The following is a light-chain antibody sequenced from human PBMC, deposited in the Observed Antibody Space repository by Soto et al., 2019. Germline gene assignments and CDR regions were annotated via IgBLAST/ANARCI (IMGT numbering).Light chain of an antibody. Sequence: QSALTQPPSASGSPGQSVTISCTGTSSDVGGYNFVSWYQQHPGKAPKLMIYDVNKRPSGVPDRFSGSKSANTASLTVSGLQAEDEAVYYCSSHAGSNNPFVFGTGTKLTVL. V-gene: IGLV2-8*01. CDR3: SSHAGSNNPFV. J-gene: IGLJ1*01. CDR2: DVN. CDR1: SSDVGGYNF.